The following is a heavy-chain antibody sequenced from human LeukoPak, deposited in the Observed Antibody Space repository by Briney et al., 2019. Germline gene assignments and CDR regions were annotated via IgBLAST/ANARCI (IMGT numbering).Heavy chain of an antibody. CDR3: RGTYGSGRKRFDY. Sequence: PSETLSLTCTVSGGSISSYYWSWIRQPAGKGLEWIGRIYTSGSTNYNPSLKSRVIMSVDTSKNQFSLKLSSVTAADTAVYYCRGTYGSGRKRFDYWGQGTLVTVSS. CDR2: IYTSGST. V-gene: IGHV4-4*07. J-gene: IGHJ4*02. CDR1: GGSISSYY. D-gene: IGHD3-10*01.